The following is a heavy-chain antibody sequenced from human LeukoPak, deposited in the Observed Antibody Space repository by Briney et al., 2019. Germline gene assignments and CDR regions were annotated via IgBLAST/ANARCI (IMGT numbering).Heavy chain of an antibody. CDR1: GFTFTNYG. D-gene: IGHD3-10*01. CDR2: ISYDGSNE. CDR3: ARDRVTMVRGVRILDNYYYYMDV. J-gene: IGHJ6*03. V-gene: IGHV3-30*03. Sequence: GGSLRLSCVASGFTFTNYGMAWVRQAPGKGLEWVAIISYDGSNEYYADSVKGRFTISRDNSKNTLYLQMNSLRAADTAVYYCARDRVTMVRGVRILDNYYYYMDVWGKGTTVTISS.